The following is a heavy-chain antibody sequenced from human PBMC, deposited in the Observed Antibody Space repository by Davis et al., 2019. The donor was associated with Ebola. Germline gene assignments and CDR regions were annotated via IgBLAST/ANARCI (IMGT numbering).Heavy chain of an antibody. V-gene: IGHV1-46*01. Sequence: ASVKVSCKASGYTFTSYYMHWVRQAPGQGLEWMGIINPSGGSTSYAQKFQGRVTMTRDTSTSTVYMQLSSLRSEDTAVYYCARDPRVAQYAFDIWGQGTMVTVSS. J-gene: IGHJ3*02. CDR2: INPSGGST. D-gene: IGHD2-15*01. CDR3: ARDPRVAQYAFDI. CDR1: GYTFTSYY.